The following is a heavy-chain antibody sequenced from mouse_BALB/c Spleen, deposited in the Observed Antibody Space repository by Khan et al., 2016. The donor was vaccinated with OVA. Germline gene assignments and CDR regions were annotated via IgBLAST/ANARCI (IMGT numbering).Heavy chain of an antibody. Sequence: EVKLEESGPGLVKPSQSLSLTCTVTGYSITSDYAWDWIRQFPGNKLEWMGYISYGGSTSYNPSLKSRISITRDTSKNQFFLQLNSVTTEDTATYYCARKNYLGYAMDYWGQGTSVTVSS. CDR3: ARKNYLGYAMDY. D-gene: IGHD1-1*01. CDR1: GYSITSDYA. CDR2: ISYGGST. J-gene: IGHJ4*01. V-gene: IGHV3-2*02.